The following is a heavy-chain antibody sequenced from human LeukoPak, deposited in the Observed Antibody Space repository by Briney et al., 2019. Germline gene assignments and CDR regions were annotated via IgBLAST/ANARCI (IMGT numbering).Heavy chain of an antibody. CDR1: GYSFTSYW. J-gene: IGHJ6*02. V-gene: IGHV5-51*01. Sequence: GESLKISCKGSGYSFTSYWIGWVRQMPGKGLEWMGIIYPGDSDTRYSPSLQGQVTISADKSISTAYLQWSSLKASDTAMYYCARLGGYRDYYYYYGMDAWGQGTTVTVSS. CDR3: ARLGGYRDYYYYYGMDA. D-gene: IGHD6-19*01. CDR2: IYPGDSDT.